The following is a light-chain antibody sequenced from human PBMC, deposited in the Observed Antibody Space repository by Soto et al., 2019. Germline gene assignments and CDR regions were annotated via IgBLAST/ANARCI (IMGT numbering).Light chain of an antibody. J-gene: IGKJ4*01. V-gene: IGKV3D-15*01. Sequence: IMVNQTPSNLSLSRGARGPLSCRASQSVSRSLTWYQQQPGQAPRLLIYDASTRATGIPPRFSGSGSGAEITLTISSLKSEDFVIYYCQPYDNLPLTFAGGTKVDIK. CDR3: QPYDNLPLT. CDR2: DAS. CDR1: QSVSRS.